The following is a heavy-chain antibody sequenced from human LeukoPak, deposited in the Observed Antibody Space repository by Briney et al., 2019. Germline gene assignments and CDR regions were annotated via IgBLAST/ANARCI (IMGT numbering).Heavy chain of an antibody. V-gene: IGHV1-2*02. CDR1: GYSFTAYY. CDR3: VRDHLHYFDY. Sequence: GASVKVSCKASGYSFTAYYIHWVRQAPGQGPEWMGWINIDSGGTNYAQKFQGRVTMTRDTSTSTAYMEMSSLRSDDTAVYYCVRDHLHYFDYWGQGTLVTVSS. J-gene: IGHJ4*02. CDR2: INIDSGGT.